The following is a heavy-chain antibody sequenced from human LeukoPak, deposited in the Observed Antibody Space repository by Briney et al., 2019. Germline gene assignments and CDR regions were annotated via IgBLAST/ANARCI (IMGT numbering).Heavy chain of an antibody. D-gene: IGHD3-10*01. CDR1: GFTFSAYS. CDR3: ARGGFNMVRGVIIPSNSYFYYMDI. CDR2: ITSGDFV. J-gene: IGHJ6*03. V-gene: IGHV3-69-1*01. Sequence: GGSLRLSCAASGFTFSAYSMNWARQAPGKGLEWVSSITSGDFVYFADSLKGRFTISRDNGKSSLYLQMNSLRAEDTAVYYCARGGFNMVRGVIIPSNSYFYYMDIWGKGTTVTVSS.